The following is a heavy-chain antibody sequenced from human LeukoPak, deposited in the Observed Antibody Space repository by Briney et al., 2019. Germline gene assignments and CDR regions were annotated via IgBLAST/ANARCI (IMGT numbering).Heavy chain of an antibody. CDR3: ARGAPPGYCSSTSCYEDY. V-gene: IGHV4-39*07. Sequence: SETLSLTCTVSGGSISSSSYYWGWIRQPPGKGLEWIGSIYYSGSTYYNPSLKSRVTISLDTSKNQFSLKLSSVTAADTAVYYCARGAPPGYCSSTSCYEDYWGQGTLVTVSS. CDR1: GGSISSSSYY. J-gene: IGHJ4*02. D-gene: IGHD2-2*01. CDR2: IYYSGST.